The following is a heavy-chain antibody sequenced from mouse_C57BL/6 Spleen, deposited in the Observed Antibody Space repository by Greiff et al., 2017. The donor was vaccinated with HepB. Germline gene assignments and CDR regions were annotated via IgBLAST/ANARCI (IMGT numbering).Heavy chain of an antibody. CDR2: ISNGGGST. CDR1: GFTFSDYY. Sequence: DVKLVESGGGLVQPGGSLKLSCAASGFTFSDYYMYWVRQTPEKRLEWVAYISNGGGSTYYPDTVKGRFTISRDNAKNTLYLQMSRLKSEDTAMYYCARGNYGNYVGYFDVWGTGTTVTVSS. D-gene: IGHD2-1*01. J-gene: IGHJ1*03. V-gene: IGHV5-12*01. CDR3: ARGNYGNYVGYFDV.